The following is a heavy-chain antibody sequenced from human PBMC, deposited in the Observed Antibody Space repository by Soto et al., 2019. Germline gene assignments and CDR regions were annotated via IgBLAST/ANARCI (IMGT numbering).Heavy chain of an antibody. CDR2: IYHSGST. J-gene: IGHJ6*02. CDR1: GGSISSGGYS. V-gene: IGHV4-30-2*01. CDR3: ARGGRYSSSWDYYYGMDV. Sequence: PSETLSLTCAVSGGSISSGGYSWSWIRQPPGKGLEWIGYIYHSGSTYYNPSLKSRVTISVDRSKNQFSLKLSSVAAADTAVYYCARGGRYSSSWDYYYGMDVWGQGTTVTVSS. D-gene: IGHD6-13*01.